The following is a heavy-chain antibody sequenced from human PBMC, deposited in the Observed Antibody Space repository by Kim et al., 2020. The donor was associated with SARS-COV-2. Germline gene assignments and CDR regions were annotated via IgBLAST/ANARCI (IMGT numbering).Heavy chain of an antibody. Sequence: DGSEKYYVDSVKGRFTISRDNAKNSLFLQMNSLRVEDTAVYYCARTRGTYWGQGTLVTVSS. D-gene: IGHD3-16*01. CDR2: DGSEK. J-gene: IGHJ4*02. V-gene: IGHV3-7*01. CDR3: ARTRGTY.